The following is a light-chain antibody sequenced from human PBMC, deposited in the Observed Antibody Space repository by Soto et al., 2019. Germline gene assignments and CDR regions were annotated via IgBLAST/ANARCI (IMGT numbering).Light chain of an antibody. J-gene: IGKJ1*01. CDR2: GAS. CDR3: HQYNDWPPWT. Sequence: EIVMTQSPATLSVSPGERATLSCRASQSVSSNLAWYQQKPGQAPRLLIYGASTRHTGIPPRFSGSGSGTEVIPLTISIQSEEVAVYYCHQYNDWPPWTFGQGTKVEIK. CDR1: QSVSSN. V-gene: IGKV3-15*01.